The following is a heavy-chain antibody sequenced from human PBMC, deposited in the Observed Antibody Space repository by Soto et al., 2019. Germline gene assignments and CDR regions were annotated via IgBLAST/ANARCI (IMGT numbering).Heavy chain of an antibody. CDR3: AKDLGAVAGTLDAFDI. CDR1: GFTFSSYA. V-gene: IGHV3-23*01. D-gene: IGHD6-19*01. CDR2: ISGSGGST. J-gene: IGHJ3*02. Sequence: GGSLRLSCAAPGFTFSSYAMSWVRQAPGKGLEWVSAISGSGGSTYYADSVKGRFTISRDNSKNTLYLQMNSLRAEDTAVYYCAKDLGAVAGTLDAFDIWGQGTMVTVSS.